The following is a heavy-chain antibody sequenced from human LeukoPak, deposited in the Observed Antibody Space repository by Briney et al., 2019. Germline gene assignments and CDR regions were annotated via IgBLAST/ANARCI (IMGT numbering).Heavy chain of an antibody. CDR1: GGSFSGYY. CDR2: INHSGST. V-gene: IGHV4-34*01. Sequence: SETLSLTCAVYGGSFSGYYWGWIRQPPGKGLEWIGEINHSGSTNYNPSLKSRVTISVDTSKNQFSLKLSSVTAADTAVYYCARGFDRYGNWFDPWGQGTLVTVSS. D-gene: IGHD4-17*01. J-gene: IGHJ5*02. CDR3: ARGFDRYGNWFDP.